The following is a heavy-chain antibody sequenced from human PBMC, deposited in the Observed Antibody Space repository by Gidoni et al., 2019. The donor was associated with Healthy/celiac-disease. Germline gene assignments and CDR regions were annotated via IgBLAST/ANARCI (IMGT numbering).Heavy chain of an antibody. V-gene: IGHV4-39*01. CDR3: ARHFMNYYESSGPFDY. Sequence: QLPLQESGPGLVKPSETLSLTCTVSGGCISSSSYYWGWIRKPPGKGLEWIGSIYYSGSTYYNPYLKSRVTISVDMSKNQFSLKLSSVTAADTAVYYCARHFMNYYESSGPFDYWGQGTLVTVSS. CDR1: GGCISSSSYY. J-gene: IGHJ4*02. CDR2: IYYSGST. D-gene: IGHD3-22*01.